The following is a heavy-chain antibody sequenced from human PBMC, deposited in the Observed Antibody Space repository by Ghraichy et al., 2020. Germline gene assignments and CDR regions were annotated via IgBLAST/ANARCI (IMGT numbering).Heavy chain of an antibody. J-gene: IGHJ2*01. V-gene: IGHV3-21*01. CDR3: ARGYNYDFNWYFDL. D-gene: IGHD5-18*01. CDR1: GFSFSRYS. Sequence: GGSLRLSCAASGFSFSRYSMDWVRQAPGKGLEWVSSINSRSDIIFHADSVKGRFTISRDNARNSLYLQMNSLRAEDTAVYYCARGYNYDFNWYFDLWGRGTLVTVSS. CDR2: INSRSDII.